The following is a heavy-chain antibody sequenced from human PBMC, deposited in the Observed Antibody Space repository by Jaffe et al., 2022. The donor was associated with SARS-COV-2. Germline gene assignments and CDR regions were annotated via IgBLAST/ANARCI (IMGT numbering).Heavy chain of an antibody. J-gene: IGHJ6*03. CDR3: ARGIAVAGYTYYYYMDV. Sequence: QVQLQESGPGLVKPSETLSLTCTVSGGSISSYYWSWIRQPPGKGLEWIGYIYYSGSTNYNPSLKSRVTISVDTSKNQFSLKLSSVTAADTAVYYCARGIAVAGYTYYYYMDVWGKGTTVTVSS. D-gene: IGHD6-19*01. V-gene: IGHV4-59*01. CDR2: IYYSGST. CDR1: GGSISSYY.